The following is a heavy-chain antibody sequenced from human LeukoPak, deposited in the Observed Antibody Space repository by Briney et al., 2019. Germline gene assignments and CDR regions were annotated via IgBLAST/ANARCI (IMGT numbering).Heavy chain of an antibody. Sequence: ASVKVSCKASGYTFTSYYMHWVRQAPGQGLEWVGIINPSGGSTSYAQKLQGRVTMTRDTSTSTVYMELSSLRSEDTAVYYCARGWYYDSSGYPTSGYFQHWGQGTLVTVSS. V-gene: IGHV1-46*01. CDR2: INPSGGST. CDR1: GYTFTSYY. J-gene: IGHJ1*01. D-gene: IGHD3-22*01. CDR3: ARGWYYDSSGYPTSGYFQH.